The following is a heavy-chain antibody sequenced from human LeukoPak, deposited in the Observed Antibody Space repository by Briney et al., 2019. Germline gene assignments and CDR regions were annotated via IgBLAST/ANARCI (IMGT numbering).Heavy chain of an antibody. CDR3: ARDLSLVVPAAQYYYYYMDV. V-gene: IGHV1-2*02. J-gene: IGHJ6*03. CDR2: INPNRGGT. Sequence: ASVKVACKASGYTFTGYYMHWVRHAPGQGLEWMGWINPNRGGTNYAQKFQGRVTMTRDTSISTAYMELSRLRSDDTAVYYCARDLSLVVPAAQYYYYYMDVWGKGTTVTVSS. CDR1: GYTFTGYY. D-gene: IGHD2-2*01.